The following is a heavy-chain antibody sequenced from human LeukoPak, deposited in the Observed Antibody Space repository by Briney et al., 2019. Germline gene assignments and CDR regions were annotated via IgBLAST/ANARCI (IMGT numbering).Heavy chain of an antibody. Sequence: PGGCLRLSCAASGFTVSGNYMSWVRQAPGKGLEWVSVIYSGGSTNYADSVKGRFTISRDNSKNTLYLQMNSLRADDTAVYYCARDPGYSYGLDYWGQGTLVTVSS. CDR1: GFTVSGNY. CDR3: ARDPGYSYGLDY. V-gene: IGHV3-66*01. CDR2: IYSGGST. D-gene: IGHD5-18*01. J-gene: IGHJ4*02.